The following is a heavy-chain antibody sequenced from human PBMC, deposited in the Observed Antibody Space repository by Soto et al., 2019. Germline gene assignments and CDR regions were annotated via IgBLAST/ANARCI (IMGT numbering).Heavy chain of an antibody. CDR2: IYVTGST. V-gene: IGHV4-61*01. Sequence: PSETLSLTCTVSGGAVSSGTYYWSWIRQPPGKGLEGIGHIYVTGSTNYNPSLKSRVTMSLDTSRNQFSLKLSSVTAADTAVYYCTRGPPRVQWFDPWGLGTLVTVSS. CDR3: TRGPPRVQWFDP. J-gene: IGHJ5*02. CDR1: GGAVSSGTYY.